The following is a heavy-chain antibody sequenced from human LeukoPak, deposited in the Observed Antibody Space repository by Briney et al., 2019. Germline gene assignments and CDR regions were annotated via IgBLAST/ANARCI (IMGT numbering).Heavy chain of an antibody. CDR3: ARGFSGLDAFDI. Sequence: ASVKVSCKASGYTFTGYYMHWVRQAPGQGLEWMGWINPNSGGTNYAQKFQGRVTMTRDTSISTVYMELSSLRSEDTAVYYCARGFSGLDAFDIWGQGTMVTVSS. D-gene: IGHD1-26*01. CDR1: GYTFTGYY. CDR2: INPNSGGT. J-gene: IGHJ3*02. V-gene: IGHV1-2*02.